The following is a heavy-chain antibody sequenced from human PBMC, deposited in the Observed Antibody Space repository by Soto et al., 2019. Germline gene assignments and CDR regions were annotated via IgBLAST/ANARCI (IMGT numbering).Heavy chain of an antibody. CDR2: FYPDDGDT. V-gene: IGHV1-24*01. CDR3: ATPRESSRGYLVLSY. CDR1: GYTLTELS. D-gene: IGHD3-22*01. Sequence: ASVKVSCKVSGYTLTELSMHWVRRAPGKGLEWMGGFYPDDGDTIHAQKFQGRVTMTEDTSTATAYMELSSLRSDDTAVYYCATPRESSRGYLVLSYWGQGTLVTVSS. J-gene: IGHJ4*02.